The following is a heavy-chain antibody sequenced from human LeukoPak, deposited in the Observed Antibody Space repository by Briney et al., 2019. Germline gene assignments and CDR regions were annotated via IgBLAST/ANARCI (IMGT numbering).Heavy chain of an antibody. J-gene: IGHJ3*02. CDR3: ARKEASSYDFWSGYYKLGGAFDI. CDR1: GFTFTSYW. D-gene: IGHD3-3*01. Sequence: GGSLRLSCAASGFTFTSYWMSWVRQAPGKGLEWVANIKQDGSEKYYVDSVKGRFTISRDNAKNSLYLQMNSLRAEDTAVYYCARKEASSYDFWSGYYKLGGAFDIWGQGTMVTVSS. V-gene: IGHV3-7*01. CDR2: IKQDGSEK.